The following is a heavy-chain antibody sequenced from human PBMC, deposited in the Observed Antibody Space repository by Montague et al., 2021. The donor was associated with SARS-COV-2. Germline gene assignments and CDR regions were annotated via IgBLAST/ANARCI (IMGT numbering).Heavy chain of an antibody. V-gene: IGHV4-39*01. Sequence: SETLSLTCTVSGGSISSSSYYWGWIRQPPGKGLEWIGSIYYSGSTYYNPSPKSRVTISVDTSKNQFSLKLSSVTAADTAVYYCARLEAGDCSGGSCYSSWFDPWGQGTLVSVSS. D-gene: IGHD2-15*01. CDR2: IYYSGST. CDR1: GGSISSSSYY. J-gene: IGHJ5*02. CDR3: ARLEAGDCSGGSCYSSWFDP.